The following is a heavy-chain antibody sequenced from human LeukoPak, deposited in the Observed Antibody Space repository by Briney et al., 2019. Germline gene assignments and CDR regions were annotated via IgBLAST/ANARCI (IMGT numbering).Heavy chain of an antibody. CDR2: ITGNTGNT. J-gene: IGHJ4*02. CDR3: AKGTLGSCAGARCYPFDH. CDR1: GFTFSSYA. D-gene: IGHD2-8*02. V-gene: IGHV3-23*01. Sequence: PGGSLRLSSGASGFTFSSYAMNWVRQAPGKEMEGVSSITGNTGNTYVAEPVKGRFTISRDNSRNTLYLQMNTLRAEDTAIYYCAKGTLGSCAGARCYPFDHWGQGALVTVSS.